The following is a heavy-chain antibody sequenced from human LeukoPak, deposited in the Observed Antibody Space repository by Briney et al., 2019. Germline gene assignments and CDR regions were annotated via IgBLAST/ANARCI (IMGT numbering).Heavy chain of an antibody. CDR1: GGTFSGYA. Sequence: GASVKVSCKASGGTFSGYAISWVRQAPGQGLEWLGGIIPVFGTTTYAQKFQAKVTMTADKSTNTAYLEISSLTSDDTAVYYCARCSPGDSSNFYAVLQYWGQGTQVTVST. CDR3: ARCSPGDSSNFYAVLQY. J-gene: IGHJ4*02. D-gene: IGHD3-22*01. V-gene: IGHV1-69*06. CDR2: IIPVFGTT.